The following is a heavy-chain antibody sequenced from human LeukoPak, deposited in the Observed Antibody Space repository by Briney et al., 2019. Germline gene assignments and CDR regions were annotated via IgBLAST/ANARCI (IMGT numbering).Heavy chain of an antibody. J-gene: IGHJ4*02. CDR3: AREVPNLDYFDY. V-gene: IGHV3-7*01. CDR1: GFTFSSFW. CDR2: IKQDGNEK. Sequence: TGGSLRLSCAASGFTFSSFWMRWVRQAPGKGLEWVANIKQDGNEKYYVDSVKGRFTISRDNAKNSLYLQMNSLRAEDTAVYYCAREVPNLDYFDYWGQGTLVTVSS.